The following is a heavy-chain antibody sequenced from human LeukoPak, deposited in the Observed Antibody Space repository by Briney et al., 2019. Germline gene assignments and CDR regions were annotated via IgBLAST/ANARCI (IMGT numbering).Heavy chain of an antibody. CDR1: GLTFTNDY. CDR2: INPNNGNT. Sequence: ASVKVSCKASGLTFTNDYIHWVRQAPGHGLEWMGWINPNNGNTKFAKKFQGRVTLTMDTSITTLYMEVSSLRLDDTAIYYCARKGIRNYVFVHWGQGTLVTVSS. CDR3: ARKGIRNYVFVH. V-gene: IGHV1-2*02. J-gene: IGHJ5*02. D-gene: IGHD1-7*01.